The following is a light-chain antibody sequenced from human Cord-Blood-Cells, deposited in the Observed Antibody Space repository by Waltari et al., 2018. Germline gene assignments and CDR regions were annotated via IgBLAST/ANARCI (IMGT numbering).Light chain of an antibody. CDR2: GKN. CDR1: SLRSYY. Sequence: SSELTQDPAVSVALGQTVRITCQGDSLRSYYASWYQKKPGQAPVLVIYGKNNRPSGIPDRVSGSSSRNTASLTITGAQAEDEADYYCNSRDSSGNHVVFGGGTKLTVL. CDR3: NSRDSSGNHVV. J-gene: IGLJ2*01. V-gene: IGLV3-19*01.